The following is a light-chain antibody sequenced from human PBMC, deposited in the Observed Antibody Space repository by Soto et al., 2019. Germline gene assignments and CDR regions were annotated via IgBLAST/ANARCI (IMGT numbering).Light chain of an antibody. CDR3: SLYTTSNTLV. J-gene: IGLJ2*01. V-gene: IGLV2-14*01. CDR2: EVS. Sequence: QSALTQPASVSGSPGQSITISCTGTSSDVGAYIYFSWYQQHPGKAPQLVVFEVSDRPSGVYNRFSGAKSGNTPSLTISGLQAEDEADYYCSLYTTSNTLVFGGGTKLTVL. CDR1: SSDVGAYIY.